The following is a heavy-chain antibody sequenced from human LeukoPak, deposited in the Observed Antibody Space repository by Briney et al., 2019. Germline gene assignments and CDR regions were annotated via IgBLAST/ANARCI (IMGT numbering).Heavy chain of an antibody. V-gene: IGHV3-64*04. CDR1: GFTFSNYA. CDR3: TTEVELDFDY. CDR2: ISSDGGST. Sequence: GGSLRLSCTASGFTFSNYALHWVRQAPGKGLESVSAISSDGGSTYYADSVKGRFTISRDTSKNTLYLQMNSLKTEDTAVYYCTTEVELDFDYWGQGTLVTVSS. J-gene: IGHJ4*02. D-gene: IGHD3-10*01.